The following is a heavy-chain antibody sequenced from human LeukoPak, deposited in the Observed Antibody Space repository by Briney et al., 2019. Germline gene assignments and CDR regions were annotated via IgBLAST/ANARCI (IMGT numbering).Heavy chain of an antibody. V-gene: IGHV4-59*01. D-gene: IGHD3-10*01. CDR2: IYYSGST. CDR1: GGSITSYY. Sequence: SETLSLTCTVSGGSITSYYWSWIRQPPGKGLEWIGYIYYSGSTNYNPSLKSRVTISVDTSKNQFSLKLSSVTAADTAVYYCARAPGLNYYGSASYPDYWGRGTLVTVSS. CDR3: ARAPGLNYYGSASYPDY. J-gene: IGHJ4*02.